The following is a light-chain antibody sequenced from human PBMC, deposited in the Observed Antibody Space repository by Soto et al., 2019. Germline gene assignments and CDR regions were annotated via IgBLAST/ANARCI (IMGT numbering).Light chain of an antibody. CDR2: GAS. CDR3: QQYNNWPIT. J-gene: IGKJ5*01. CDR1: LSVSSN. V-gene: IGKV3D-15*01. Sequence: EIVMTHSPATLSVSPEERATLSCRASLSVSSNFARYPQKPGQAPRLLIYGASSRATGTPARFSGSGSGTEFILTISSLQSEDFAVYYCQQYNNWPITFGQGTRLEI.